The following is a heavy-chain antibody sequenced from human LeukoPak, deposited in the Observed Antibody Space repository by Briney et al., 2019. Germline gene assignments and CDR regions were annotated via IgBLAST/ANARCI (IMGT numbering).Heavy chain of an antibody. CDR2: FDSEEYDT. Sequence: ASVKVSCKVSGYTLTALALHWVRQAPGKGLEWIGGFDSEEYDTIYAQKFQGRVTMTEDTSTDTAYMELSSLSFEDTAVYYCATLEPEPGDFGGLAYWGQGTLVTVSS. CDR1: GYTLTALA. CDR3: ATLEPEPGDFGGLAY. D-gene: IGHD4-17*01. V-gene: IGHV1-24*01. J-gene: IGHJ4*02.